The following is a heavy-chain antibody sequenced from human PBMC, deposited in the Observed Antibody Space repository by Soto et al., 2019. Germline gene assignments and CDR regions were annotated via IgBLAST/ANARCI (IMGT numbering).Heavy chain of an antibody. CDR3: AKDGYYYGSGSPYYFDC. D-gene: IGHD3-10*01. Sequence: GGSLRLSCAASGFTFSSYAMHWVRQAPGKGLEWVAVISYDGSNKYYADSVKGRFTISRDNSKNTLYLQMNSLRAEDTAVYYCAKDGYYYGSGSPYYFDCWGQGTLVTVSS. V-gene: IGHV3-30-3*01. CDR2: ISYDGSNK. J-gene: IGHJ4*02. CDR1: GFTFSSYA.